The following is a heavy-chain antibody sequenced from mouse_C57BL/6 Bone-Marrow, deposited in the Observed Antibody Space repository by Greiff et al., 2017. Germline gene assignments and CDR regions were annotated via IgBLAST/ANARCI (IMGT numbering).Heavy chain of an antibody. CDR2: LHPNSGST. Sequence: QVQLQQPGAELVKPGASVKLSCKASGYTFTSYWMHWVKQRPGQGLEWIGMLHPNSGSTNYNEKFKSKATLTVDKSSSTAYMQLSSLTSEDSAVYDCARPYGSTSGFAYWGQGTLVTVSA. CDR1: GYTFTSYW. V-gene: IGHV1-64*01. J-gene: IGHJ3*01. D-gene: IGHD1-1*01. CDR3: ARPYGSTSGFAY.